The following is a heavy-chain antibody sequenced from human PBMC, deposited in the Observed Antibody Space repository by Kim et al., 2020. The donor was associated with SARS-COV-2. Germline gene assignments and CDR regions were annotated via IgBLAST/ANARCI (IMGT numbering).Heavy chain of an antibody. CDR2: IKSKTDGGTT. D-gene: IGHD3-22*01. Sequence: GGSLRLSCAASGFTFSNAWMSWVRQAPGKGLEWVGRIKSKTDGGTTDYAAPVKGRFTISRDDSKNTLYLQMNSLKTEDTAVYYCTTTYYYDSSGYRGPARYFDYWGQGTLVTVSS. V-gene: IGHV3-15*01. CDR1: GFTFSNAW. J-gene: IGHJ4*02. CDR3: TTTYYYDSSGYRGPARYFDY.